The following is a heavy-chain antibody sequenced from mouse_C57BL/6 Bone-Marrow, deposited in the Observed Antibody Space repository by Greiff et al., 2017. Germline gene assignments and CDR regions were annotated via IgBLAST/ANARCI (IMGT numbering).Heavy chain of an antibody. CDR1: GYAFSSSW. CDR3: ASKSTVVPDAMDY. Sequence: VQVVESGPELVKPGASVKISCKASGYAFSSSWMNWVQQRPGKGLEWIGRIYPGDGDTNYNGKFKGKATLTADKSSSTAYMQLSSLTSEDSAVYFCASKSTVVPDAMDYWGQGTSVTVSS. V-gene: IGHV1-82*01. D-gene: IGHD1-1*01. CDR2: IYPGDGDT. J-gene: IGHJ4*01.